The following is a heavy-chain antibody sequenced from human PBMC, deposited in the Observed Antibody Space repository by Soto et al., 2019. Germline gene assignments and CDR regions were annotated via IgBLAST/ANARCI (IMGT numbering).Heavy chain of an antibody. V-gene: IGHV4-4*08. CDR2: VSSTGST. D-gene: IGHD5-18*01. CDR3: ARGRYSYAFDY. Sequence: SETLSLTCTVSGASITQYYWNWIRQSPGKGLEWIVSVSSTGSTVYNPSLTSRVTVSLDTSKNQFSLKLSSVTAADTAVYYCARGRYSYAFDYWGQGTLVTVSS. CDR1: GASITQYY. J-gene: IGHJ4*02.